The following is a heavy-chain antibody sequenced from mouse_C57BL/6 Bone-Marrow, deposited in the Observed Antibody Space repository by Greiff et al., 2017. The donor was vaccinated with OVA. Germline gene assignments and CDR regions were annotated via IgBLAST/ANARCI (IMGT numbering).Heavy chain of an antibody. Sequence: QVQLQQPGAELVKPGASVKVSCKASGYTFTSYWMHWVKQRPGQGLEWIGRIHPSDSDTNYNQKFKGKATLTVDKSSSTAYMQLSSLTSEDSAVYYCAIGEVYYGSSYGFAYWGQGTLVTVSA. CDR3: AIGEVYYGSSYGFAY. J-gene: IGHJ3*01. V-gene: IGHV1-74*01. CDR1: GYTFTSYW. CDR2: IHPSDSDT. D-gene: IGHD1-1*01.